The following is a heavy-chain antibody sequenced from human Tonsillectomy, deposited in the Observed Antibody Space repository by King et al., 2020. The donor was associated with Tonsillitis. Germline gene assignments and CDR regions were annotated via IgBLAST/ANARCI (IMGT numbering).Heavy chain of an antibody. J-gene: IGHJ4*02. Sequence: QLVQSGAEVKKPGASVKVSCKASGYTFTSYGISWVRQAPGQGLEWMGWISAYNGNTNYAQKLQGRVTMTTDTSTSTVYMELRSLRSDDTAVYYCARDQGLYGSGSYYHDYWGQGTLVTVSS. CDR3: ARDQGLYGSGSYYHDY. V-gene: IGHV1-18*01. CDR1: GYTFTSYG. D-gene: IGHD3-10*01. CDR2: ISAYNGNT.